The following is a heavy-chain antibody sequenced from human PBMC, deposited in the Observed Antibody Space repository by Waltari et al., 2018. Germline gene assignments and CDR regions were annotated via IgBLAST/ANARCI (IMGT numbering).Heavy chain of an antibody. D-gene: IGHD2-21*02. J-gene: IGHJ4*02. CDR2: ISGSGGST. V-gene: IGHV3-23*01. CDR3: AKGVVVVTASYFDY. CDR1: GFPFSSYA. Sequence: EVQLLESGGGLVQPGGSLRLSCAASGFPFSSYAMSWVRPAPGKGLEWVSAISGSGGSTYYADSVKGRFTISRDNSKNTLYLQMNSLRAEDTAVYYCAKGVVVVTASYFDYWGQGTLVTVSS.